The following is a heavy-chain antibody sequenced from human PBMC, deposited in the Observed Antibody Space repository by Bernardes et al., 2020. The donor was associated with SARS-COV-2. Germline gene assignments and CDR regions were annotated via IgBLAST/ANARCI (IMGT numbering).Heavy chain of an antibody. D-gene: IGHD6-13*01. CDR2: VSPFNGHK. J-gene: IGHJ5*02. CDR1: GYVFITND. V-gene: IGHV1-18*04. CDR3: ARERKAAAGLGWFDP. Sequence: ASLKLSCKASGYVFITNDITWVRQAPGQGLEWIGWVSPFNGHKIYAQKMKGRVTLSTDASSNTAYMELRGLKSDDSAVYYCARERKAAAGLGWFDPWGQGTLVTVSS.